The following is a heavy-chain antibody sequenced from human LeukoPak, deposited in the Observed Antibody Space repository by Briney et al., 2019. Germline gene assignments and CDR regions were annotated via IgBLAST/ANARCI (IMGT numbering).Heavy chain of an antibody. D-gene: IGHD6-6*01. CDR3: ARDIGIAARTTRFDY. V-gene: IGHV1-69*04. CDR2: IIPILGMA. J-gene: IGHJ4*02. CDR1: GGTLSRYT. Sequence: SVKVSCKASGGTLSRYTISWVRQAPGQGVEWVGRIIPILGMANYAQKFQGRVTITADKSTSTAYMELSSLRSEDTAVYYCARDIGIAARTTRFDYWGQGTLVTVSS.